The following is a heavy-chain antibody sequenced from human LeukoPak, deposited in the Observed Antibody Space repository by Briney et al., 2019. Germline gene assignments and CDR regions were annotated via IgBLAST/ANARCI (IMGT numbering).Heavy chain of an antibody. V-gene: IGHV4-39*07. CDR1: GDSVSSSNYY. D-gene: IGHD4-17*01. Sequence: SETLSLTCTVSGDSVSSSNYYWAWFRQPPGKGLEWIGEINHSGSTNYNPSLKSRVTISVDTSKNQFSLKLSSVTAADTAVYYCARAGDYGDPWDYWGQGTLVTVSS. CDR2: INHSGST. J-gene: IGHJ4*02. CDR3: ARAGDYGDPWDY.